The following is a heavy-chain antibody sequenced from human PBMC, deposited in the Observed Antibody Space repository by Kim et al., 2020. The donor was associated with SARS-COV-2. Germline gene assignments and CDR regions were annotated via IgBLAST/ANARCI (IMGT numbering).Heavy chain of an antibody. J-gene: IGHJ4*02. CDR1: GGSISSSSDY. Sequence: SETLSLTCTVSGGSISSSSDYWGWIRQPPGKGLEWIRSIYYSGSTYYNPYLESRVTISIATSQNQFALKLSTVTAADMAVYDCARRGRMATDFDYWWQGTLVSVSS. CDR3: ARRGRMATDFDY. CDR2: IYYSGST. V-gene: IGHV4-39*01.